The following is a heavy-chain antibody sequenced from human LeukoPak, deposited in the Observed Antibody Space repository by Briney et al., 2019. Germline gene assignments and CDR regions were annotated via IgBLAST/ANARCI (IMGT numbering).Heavy chain of an antibody. V-gene: IGHV3-23*01. CDR1: GLTFSSYS. D-gene: IGHD5-24*01. CDR3: AKDADGPEY. J-gene: IGHJ4*02. CDR2: ISASGGDT. Sequence: GGSLRLSCVVSGLTFSSYSMSWVRQAPGKGLEWVSGISASGGDTWYPDSVKGRFTISRDNSKNTLFLQMNSLRVEDTAIYYCAKDADGPEYWGQGTRVTVSS.